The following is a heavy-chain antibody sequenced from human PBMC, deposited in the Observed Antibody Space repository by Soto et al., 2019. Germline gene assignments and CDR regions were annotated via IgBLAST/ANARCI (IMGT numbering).Heavy chain of an antibody. V-gene: IGHV3-73*02. Sequence: EVQLVESGGGLVQPGGSLKLSCAASGFTFSGSAMHWVRQASGKGLEWVGRIRSKANSYATAYAASVKGRFTISRDDSKNTLYLQMNSLRAEDTAVYYCATEGDYYDSSGYCRYWGQGTLVTVSS. D-gene: IGHD3-22*01. CDR2: IRSKANSYAT. J-gene: IGHJ4*02. CDR1: GFTFSGSA. CDR3: ATEGDYYDSSGYCRY.